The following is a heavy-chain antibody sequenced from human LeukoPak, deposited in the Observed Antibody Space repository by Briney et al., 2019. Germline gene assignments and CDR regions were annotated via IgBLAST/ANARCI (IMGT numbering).Heavy chain of an antibody. V-gene: IGHV3-48*03. Sequence: GGSLRLSCAASGFTFSSYEINWVRQAPGKGLEWVSYISSSGKTKYYADSVKGRFTISRDNAKNSLYLQMNSLRSEDTAVYYCARGVAVAGIVVAYYFDYWGQGTLVTVSS. J-gene: IGHJ4*02. CDR2: ISSSGKTK. CDR1: GFTFSSYE. CDR3: ARGVAVAGIVVAYYFDY. D-gene: IGHD6-19*01.